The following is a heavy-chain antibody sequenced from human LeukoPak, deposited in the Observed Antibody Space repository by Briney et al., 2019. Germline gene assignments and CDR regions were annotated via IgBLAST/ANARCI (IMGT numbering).Heavy chain of an antibody. CDR1: GGSISSSSYY. Sequence: SETLSFTCTVSGGSISSSSYYWGWIRQPPGKGLEWIGSIYYSGSTYYNPSLKSRVTISVDTSKNQFSLKLSSVTAADMAVYYCARHPRQQLTTPYFDYWGQGTLVTVSS. CDR3: ARHPRQQLTTPYFDY. V-gene: IGHV4-39*01. D-gene: IGHD6-13*01. J-gene: IGHJ4*02. CDR2: IYYSGST.